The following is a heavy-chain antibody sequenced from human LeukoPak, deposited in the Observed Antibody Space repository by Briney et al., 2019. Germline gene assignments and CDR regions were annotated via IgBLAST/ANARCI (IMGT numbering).Heavy chain of an antibody. J-gene: IGHJ4*02. CDR1: GGSISSYY. CDR3: ATSSDDYSNSFDY. D-gene: IGHD4-11*01. CDR2: IYYSGST. V-gene: IGHV4-59*01. Sequence: SETLSLTSTVSGGSISSYYWSWIRQPPGKGLEWIGYIYYSGSTNYNPSLKSRVTISVDTSKNQFSLKLSSVTAADTAVYYCATSSDDYSNSFDYWGQGTLVTVSS.